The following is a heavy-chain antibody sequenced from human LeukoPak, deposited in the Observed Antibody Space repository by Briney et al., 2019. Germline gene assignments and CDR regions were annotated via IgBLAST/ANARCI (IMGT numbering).Heavy chain of an antibody. CDR1: GGSISSYY. Sequence: SETLSLTCTVSGGSISSYYWSWIRQPPGKGLEWIGYIYYSGSTNYNPSLKSRVTISVDTSKNQFSLKLTSVTAADTAVYYCAREDALEGTNAFDIWGQGTMVTVSS. V-gene: IGHV4-59*01. J-gene: IGHJ3*02. CDR3: AREDALEGTNAFDI. CDR2: IYYSGST. D-gene: IGHD2-2*01.